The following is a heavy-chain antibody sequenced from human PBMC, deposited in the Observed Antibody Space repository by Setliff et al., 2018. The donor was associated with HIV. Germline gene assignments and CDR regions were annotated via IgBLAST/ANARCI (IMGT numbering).Heavy chain of an antibody. CDR3: ATEGAGGSYQRASALDL. Sequence: SVKVSCKASGYAFTTYNMHWVRQAPGQGLEWMGGMMTIFSTTNYARKFQGRVTITTDESTGTAYMELSNLRSEDTAVYYCATEGAGGSYQRASALDLWGQGTMVTVSS. D-gene: IGHD1-26*01. CDR1: GYAFTTYN. J-gene: IGHJ3*01. CDR2: MMTIFSTT. V-gene: IGHV1-69*05.